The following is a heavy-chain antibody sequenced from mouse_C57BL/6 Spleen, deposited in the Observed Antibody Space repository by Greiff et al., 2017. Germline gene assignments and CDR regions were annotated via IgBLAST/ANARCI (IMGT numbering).Heavy chain of an antibody. J-gene: IGHJ3*01. CDR2: IDPETGGT. CDR3: ARGNPYGNYRAWFAY. Sequence: VQLQQSGAELVRPGASVTLSCKASGYTFTDYEMHWVKQTPVHGLEWIGAIDPETGGTAYNQKFKGKAILTADKSSSTAYMELRSLTSEDSAVYYCARGNPYGNYRAWFAYWGQGTLVTVSA. V-gene: IGHV1-15*01. D-gene: IGHD2-1*01. CDR1: GYTFTDYE.